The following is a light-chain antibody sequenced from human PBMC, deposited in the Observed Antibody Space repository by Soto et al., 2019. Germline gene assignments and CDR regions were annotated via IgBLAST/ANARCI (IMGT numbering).Light chain of an antibody. CDR2: EVS. Sequence: QSVLTQPASVSGSPGQSITISCTGTSSDVCGYNYVSWYQQHPGKAPKLMIYEVSNRPSGVSNRFSGSKSGNTATLTISGPQAEDEADYYCSSYTSSSTYVFGTGTKVTVL. CDR3: SSYTSSSTYV. J-gene: IGLJ1*01. CDR1: SSDVCGYNY. V-gene: IGLV2-14*01.